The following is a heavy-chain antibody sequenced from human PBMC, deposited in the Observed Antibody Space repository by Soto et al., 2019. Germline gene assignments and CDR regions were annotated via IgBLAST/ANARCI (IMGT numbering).Heavy chain of an antibody. CDR2: IGHSGGT. V-gene: IGHV4-34*01. J-gene: IGHJ4*02. D-gene: IGHD2-2*01. CDR3: ASMVGCSSTSCYPLYYFDY. Sequence: SETLSLTGAVYGGSFSGYYWSWIRQPPGKGLEWIGEIGHSGGTVYNPSLESRVTISGDSSNNQFSLKLNSVTAADTAVYYCASMVGCSSTSCYPLYYFDYWGQGTLVTVSS. CDR1: GGSFSGYY.